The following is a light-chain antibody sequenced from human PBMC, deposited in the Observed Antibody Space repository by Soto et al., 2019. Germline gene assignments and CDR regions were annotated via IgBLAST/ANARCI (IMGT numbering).Light chain of an antibody. CDR1: QSLSYW. Sequence: DIQMTQSPSTLSASVGDTVTITCRASQSLSYWLAWYQQKPGQAPKLLIHKASTLESGVPSSFSGSGSGTEFTLTISSLQPDDFAPFYCQQYDRFPYSFGQGTKLEIK. CDR3: QQYDRFPYS. CDR2: KAS. V-gene: IGKV1-5*03. J-gene: IGKJ2*03.